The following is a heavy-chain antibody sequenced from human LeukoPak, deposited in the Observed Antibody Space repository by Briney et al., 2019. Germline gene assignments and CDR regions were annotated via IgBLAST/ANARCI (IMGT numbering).Heavy chain of an antibody. CDR2: MYPGDSDT. CDR3: ARRQKYYYGMDV. CDR1: GFSFTTYW. J-gene: IGHJ6*02. V-gene: IGHV5-51*01. Sequence: GESLKISCEGSGFSFTTYWIGWVRLVPGKGLEWMGIMYPGDSDTRYSPSFQGQVTISADKFISTAYLHWSSLKASDTAMYYCARRQKYYYGMDVWGQGTTVTVSS.